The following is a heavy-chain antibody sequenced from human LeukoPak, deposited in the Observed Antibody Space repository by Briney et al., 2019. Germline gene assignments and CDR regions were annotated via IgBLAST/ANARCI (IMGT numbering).Heavy chain of an antibody. V-gene: IGHV4-4*02. CDR3: AREKEWELLPPYYFDY. CDR1: GGSISSSNW. Sequence: SGTLSLTCAVSGGSISSSNWWSWVRQPPGKGLEWIGEIYHSGSTNYNPSLKSRLTISVDKSKNQFSLKLSSVTAADTAVYYCAREKEWELLPPYYFDYWGQGTLVTVSS. J-gene: IGHJ4*02. D-gene: IGHD1-26*01. CDR2: IYHSGST.